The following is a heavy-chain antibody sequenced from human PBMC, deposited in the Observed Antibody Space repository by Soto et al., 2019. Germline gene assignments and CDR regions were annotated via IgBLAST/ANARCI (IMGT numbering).Heavy chain of an antibody. CDR2: IYYSGNT. Sequence: QVQLQESGPGLVKPSQTLSLTCTVSGGSIPSGAYYWSWIRQHPGKGLEWIGHIYYSGNTFYNPSLKSRVSISIDTFKKQFSLRLSSVTAADTAVYYCARDMGRRGYFDYWGQGTLVTVSS. CDR1: GGSIPSGAYY. D-gene: IGHD3-10*01. J-gene: IGHJ4*02. V-gene: IGHV4-31*03. CDR3: ARDMGRRGYFDY.